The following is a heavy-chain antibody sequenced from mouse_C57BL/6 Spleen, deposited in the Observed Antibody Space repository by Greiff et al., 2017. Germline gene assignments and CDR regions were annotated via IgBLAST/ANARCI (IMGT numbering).Heavy chain of an antibody. CDR3: ARESLLNWGLDY. Sequence: QVQLQQPGAELVRPGSSVKLSCKPSGYTFTSSWMDWVKQRPGQGLEWIGNIYPSDSETHYNQKFKDKATLAVDKSSSTAYMQLSSLTSEDSAVYYCARESLLNWGLDYWGQGTTLTVSS. V-gene: IGHV1-61*01. D-gene: IGHD4-1*02. CDR1: GYTFTSSW. CDR2: IYPSDSET. J-gene: IGHJ2*01.